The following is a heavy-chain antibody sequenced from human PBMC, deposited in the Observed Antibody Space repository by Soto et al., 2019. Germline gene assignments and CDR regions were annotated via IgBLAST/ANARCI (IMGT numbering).Heavy chain of an antibody. CDR1: GFTFNTYW. CDR3: ATGSGHYYAY. D-gene: IGHD3-22*01. Sequence: GGSLSLSCAASGFTFNTYWMHWVRQAPGKGLVWVSRVKSDGSSTTYADSVKGRFTISRDNAKSTVYLQMNSLRVDDTAVYYCATGSGHYYAYWGQGTLVTVSS. CDR2: VKSDGSST. V-gene: IGHV3-74*01. J-gene: IGHJ4*02.